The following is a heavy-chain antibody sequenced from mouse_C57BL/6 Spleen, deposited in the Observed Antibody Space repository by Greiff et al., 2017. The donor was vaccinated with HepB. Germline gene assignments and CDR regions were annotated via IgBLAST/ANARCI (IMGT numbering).Heavy chain of an antibody. Sequence: QVQLQQPGAELVRPGTSVKLSCKASGYTFTSYWMHWVKQRPGQGLEWIGVIDPSDSYTNYNQKFKGKATLTVDKSSSTAYMQLSSLTSEDSAVYYCARGPYYFDYWGQGTTLTVSS. CDR1: GYTFTSYW. CDR2: IDPSDSYT. V-gene: IGHV1-59*01. CDR3: ARGPYYFDY. J-gene: IGHJ2*01.